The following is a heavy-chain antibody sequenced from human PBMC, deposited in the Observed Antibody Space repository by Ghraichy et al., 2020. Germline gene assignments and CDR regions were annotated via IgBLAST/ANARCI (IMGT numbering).Heavy chain of an antibody. J-gene: IGHJ5*02. CDR1: GFSLKSRGVG. V-gene: IGHV2-5*02. CDR3: AHSDLFDTNAFDT. Sequence: SGPTLVKPTQTLTLTCSFSGFSLKSRGVGVVWIRQPPHKALEWLTIIYWDDDERYSPALKPRLKITKDTSKNQVVLTLTNMEPVDTGTYFCAHSDLFDTNAFDTWGQGHLVTVSS. CDR2: IYWDDDE.